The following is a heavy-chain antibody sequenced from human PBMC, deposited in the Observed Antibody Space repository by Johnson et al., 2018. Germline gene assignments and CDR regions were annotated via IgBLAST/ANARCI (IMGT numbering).Heavy chain of an antibody. D-gene: IGHD2-21*01. CDR2: IYYSGST. CDR3: ARDFVSYGMDV. V-gene: IGHV4-59*01. CDR1: GGSLSSYY. J-gene: IGHJ6*02. Sequence: QVQLQESGPGLVKPSETLSLTCTVSGGSLSSYYWSWIRQPPGKGLEWIGYIYYSGSTNYNPSLKSRVTISVDTSKNQFSLKLSSVTAADTAGYYCARDFVSYGMDVWGQGTTVTVSS.